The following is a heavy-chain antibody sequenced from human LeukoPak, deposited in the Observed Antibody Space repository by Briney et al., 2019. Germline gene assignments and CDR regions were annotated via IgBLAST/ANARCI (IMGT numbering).Heavy chain of an antibody. CDR3: AKDLGYCSGGSCYPDGVFDY. CDR1: GFTVSSNS. J-gene: IGHJ4*02. V-gene: IGHV3-53*01. CDR2: IYSGTI. D-gene: IGHD2-15*01. Sequence: GGSLRLSCTVSGFTVSSNSMSWVRQAPGKGLEWVSFIYSGTIHYSDSVKGRFTISRDNSKNTLYLQMNSLRAEDTAVYYCAKDLGYCSGGSCYPDGVFDYWGQGTLVTVSS.